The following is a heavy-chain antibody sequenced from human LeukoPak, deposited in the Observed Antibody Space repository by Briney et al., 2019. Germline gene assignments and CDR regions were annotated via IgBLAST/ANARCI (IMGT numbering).Heavy chain of an antibody. CDR3: AISGSYSYYYYYMDV. D-gene: IGHD1-26*01. CDR1: GGSISSYY. J-gene: IGHJ6*03. Sequence: PSETLSLTCTVSGGSISSYYWSWIRQPPGKGLEWIGYIYTSGSTNYNPSLKSRVTISVDTSKNQFSLKLSSVTAADTAVYYCAISGSYSYYYYYMDVWGKGTTVTVSS. CDR2: IYTSGST. V-gene: IGHV4-4*09.